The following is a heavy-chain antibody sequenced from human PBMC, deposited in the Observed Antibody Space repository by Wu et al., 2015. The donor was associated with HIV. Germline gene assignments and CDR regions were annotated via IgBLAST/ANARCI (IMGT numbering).Heavy chain of an antibody. Sequence: QVQLVQSGAEVKKPGASVKVSCKASGYTFTSFGISWVRQAPGQGLEWMGWISAYSGNTNYGQKFQDRVTMTTDTSTSTAYMELRSLRSDDTAVYYCARDWPYDSSGYFPFDYWGQGTLVTVS. V-gene: IGHV1-18*01. D-gene: IGHD3-22*01. J-gene: IGHJ4*02. CDR1: GYTFTSFG. CDR2: ISAYSGNT. CDR3: ARDWPYDSSGYFPFDY.